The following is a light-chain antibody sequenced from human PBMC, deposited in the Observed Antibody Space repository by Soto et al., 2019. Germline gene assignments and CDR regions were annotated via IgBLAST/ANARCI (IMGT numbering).Light chain of an antibody. J-gene: IGLJ3*02. CDR2: EVS. V-gene: IGLV2-14*01. Sequence: QSALTQPASVSGSPGQSISISCTGTSSDIGGYKYVSWYQHHPGKAPKLMIYEVSNRPSGVSNRFSGSKSGNTASLTISGLQAEDEADYCCSSYGSGSTWVFGGGTKLTVL. CDR1: SSDIGGYKY. CDR3: SSYGSGSTWV.